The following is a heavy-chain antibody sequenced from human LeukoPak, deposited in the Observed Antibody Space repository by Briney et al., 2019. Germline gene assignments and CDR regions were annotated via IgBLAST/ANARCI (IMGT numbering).Heavy chain of an antibody. D-gene: IGHD4-17*01. J-gene: IGHJ4*02. V-gene: IGHV4-39*01. CDR1: GGSISGSSYY. CDR2: IYYSGST. Sequence: SETLSLTCTVSGGSISGSSYYWGWIRQPPGKGLEWIGSIYYSGSTYYNPSLKSRVTISVDTSKNQFSLKLNSVTATDTAVYYCARHKDSGDYPLDYWGQGILVSVSS. CDR3: ARHKDSGDYPLDY.